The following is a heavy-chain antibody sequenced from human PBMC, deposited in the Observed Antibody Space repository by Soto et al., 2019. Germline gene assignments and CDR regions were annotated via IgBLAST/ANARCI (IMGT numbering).Heavy chain of an antibody. CDR2: IYTSGST. CDR1: GGSINSYY. CDR3: ARGVSPDIVVVPAAAVGMDV. V-gene: IGHV4-4*07. D-gene: IGHD2-2*01. Sequence: SETLSLTCTVSGGSINSYYWSWIRQPAGKGLEWIGRIYTSGSTNYNPSLKSRVTMSVDTSKNQFSLKLSSVTAADTAVYYCARGVSPDIVVVPAAAVGMDVWGQGTTVTVSS. J-gene: IGHJ6*02.